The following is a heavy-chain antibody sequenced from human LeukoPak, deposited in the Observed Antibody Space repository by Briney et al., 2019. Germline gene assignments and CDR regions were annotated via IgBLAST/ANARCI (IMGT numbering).Heavy chain of an antibody. CDR2: ISGSDGST. J-gene: IGHJ4*02. CDR1: GFTFTSYS. D-gene: IGHD6-19*01. V-gene: IGHV3-23*01. Sequence: GGSLRLSCAASGFTFTSYSMNWVRQAPGKGLEWVSAISGSDGSTYYTDSVKGRFTVSRDNSKNTLYLQMNSLRAEDTAVYYCAKASHSSGWSWVDYWGQGTLVTVSS. CDR3: AKASHSSGWSWVDY.